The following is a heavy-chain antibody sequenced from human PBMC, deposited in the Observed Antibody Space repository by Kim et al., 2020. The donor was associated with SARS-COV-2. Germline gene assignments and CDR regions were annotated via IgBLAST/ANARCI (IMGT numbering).Heavy chain of an antibody. V-gene: IGHV4-39*01. J-gene: IGHJ5*02. CDR1: GGSISSSSYY. CDR2: IYYSGST. Sequence: SETLSLTCTVSGGSISSSSYYWGWIRQPPGKGLEWIGSIYYSGSTYYNPSLKSRVTISVDTSKNQFSLKLSSVTAADTAVYYCARGNYGDYGDWFDPWGQGTLVTVSS. D-gene: IGHD4-17*01. CDR3: ARGNYGDYGDWFDP.